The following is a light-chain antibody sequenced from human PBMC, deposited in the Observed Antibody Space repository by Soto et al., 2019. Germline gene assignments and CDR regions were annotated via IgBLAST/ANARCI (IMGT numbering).Light chain of an antibody. CDR2: DTS. CDR1: QSVSSS. J-gene: IGKJ4*01. CDR3: QQRSGWPLT. V-gene: IGKV3-11*01. Sequence: EIVVTQSPATLSVSPGERVTLSCRASQSVSSSLAWYQQRPGQAPRLLIYDTSTRAPGIAARFSGSGSGTDFTLTVSSLEPEDFAVYYCQQRSGWPLTFGGGTKVDIK.